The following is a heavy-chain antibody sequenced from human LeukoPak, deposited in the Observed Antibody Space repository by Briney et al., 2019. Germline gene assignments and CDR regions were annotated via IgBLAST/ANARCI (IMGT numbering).Heavy chain of an antibody. CDR1: GFTFNSYS. CDR2: ISSSSSYI. D-gene: IGHD2-15*01. J-gene: IGHJ3*02. V-gene: IGHV3-21*01. CDR3: ARDRCSGGSCYMADAFDI. Sequence: GGSLRLSCAASGFTFNSYSMNWVRQAPGKGLEWVSSISSSSSYIYYADSVKGRFTISRDNAKNSLYLQMNSLRAEDTAVYYCARDRCSGGSCYMADAFDIWGQGTMVTVSS.